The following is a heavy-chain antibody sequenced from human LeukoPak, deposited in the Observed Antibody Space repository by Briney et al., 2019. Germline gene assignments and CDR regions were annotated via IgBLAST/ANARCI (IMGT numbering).Heavy chain of an antibody. J-gene: IGHJ3*02. Sequence: GGSLRLSCAASGFTFSAFAMNWVRQAPGKGLEWVSGISDSGSGTHYADSVKGRFTVSRHNSKNTVYLQMNNLRADDTAVYYCAKDISMVVAATRSGAFDIWGQGTMVTVSS. CDR3: AKDISMVVAATRSGAFDI. D-gene: IGHD2-15*01. CDR1: GFTFSAFA. CDR2: ISDSGSGT. V-gene: IGHV3-23*01.